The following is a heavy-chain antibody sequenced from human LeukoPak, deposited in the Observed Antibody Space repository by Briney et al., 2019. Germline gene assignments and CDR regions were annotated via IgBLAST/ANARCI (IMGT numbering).Heavy chain of an antibody. CDR2: INPNSGGT. CDR3: ARAKDIVVVPAAFYFDY. Sequence: ASVNVSCKASGYTFTGYYMHWVRQAPGQGLEWMGWINPNSGGTNYAQRFQGRVTMTRDTSISTAYMELSRLRSDDTAVYYCARAKDIVVVPAAFYFDYWGQGTLVTVSS. D-gene: IGHD2-2*01. CDR1: GYTFTGYY. V-gene: IGHV1-2*02. J-gene: IGHJ4*02.